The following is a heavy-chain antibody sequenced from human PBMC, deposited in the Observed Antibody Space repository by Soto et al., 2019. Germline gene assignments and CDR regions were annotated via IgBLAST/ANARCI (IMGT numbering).Heavy chain of an antibody. J-gene: IGHJ4*02. CDR2: ISSTATTI. CDR1: GFTFSDYY. Sequence: QVQLVESGEGLVKPGGSLRLSCAASGFTFSDYYMNWIRQAPGKGLEWISYISSTATTIYYADSVKGRFTISRDNAKNSLYLQMNSLRAEDTAVYYCTRVFRGYRDHWGQGSLVTVSS. CDR3: TRVFRGYRDH. V-gene: IGHV3-11*01. D-gene: IGHD3-22*01.